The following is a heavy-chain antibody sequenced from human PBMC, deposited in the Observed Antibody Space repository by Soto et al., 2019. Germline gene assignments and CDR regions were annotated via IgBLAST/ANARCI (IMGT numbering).Heavy chain of an antibody. J-gene: IGHJ5*02. D-gene: IGHD3-3*01. V-gene: IGHV4-39*01. CDR3: ARRNDFWSGYRWFDP. CDR1: GGSISSSSYY. CDR2: IYYSGST. Sequence: SETLSLTCTVSGGSISSSSYYWGWIRRPPGKGLEWIGSIYYSGSTYYNPSLKSRVTISVDTSKNQFSLKLSSVTAADTAVYYCARRNDFWSGYRWFDPWGQGTLVTVSS.